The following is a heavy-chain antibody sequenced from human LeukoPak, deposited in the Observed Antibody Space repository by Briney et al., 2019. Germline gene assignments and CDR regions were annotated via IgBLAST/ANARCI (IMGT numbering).Heavy chain of an antibody. J-gene: IGHJ4*02. CDR1: GYTFTGYY. D-gene: IGHD7-27*01. CDR3: ARVKGDWGSNLDY. CDR2: INPNSGGT. Sequence: ASVKVSCKASGYTFTGYYMHWVRQAPGQGLEWMGRINPNSGGTNYAQKFQGRVTMTRDTSISTAYMELSRLRSDDTAVYYCARVKGDWGSNLDYWGQGTLVTVSS. V-gene: IGHV1-2*06.